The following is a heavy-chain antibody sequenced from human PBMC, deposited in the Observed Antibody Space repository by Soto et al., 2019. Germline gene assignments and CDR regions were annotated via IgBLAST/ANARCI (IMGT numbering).Heavy chain of an antibody. D-gene: IGHD4-17*01. CDR3: ARTRPYYGDYYFDY. Sequence: TSETLSLTCTVSGGSVSSGSYYWSWIRQPPGKGLEWIGYIYYSGSTNYNPSLKSRVTISVDTSKNQFSLKLSSVTAADTAVYYCARTRPYYGDYYFDYWGQGTLVTVSS. J-gene: IGHJ4*02. CDR1: GGSVSSGSYY. V-gene: IGHV4-61*01. CDR2: IYYSGST.